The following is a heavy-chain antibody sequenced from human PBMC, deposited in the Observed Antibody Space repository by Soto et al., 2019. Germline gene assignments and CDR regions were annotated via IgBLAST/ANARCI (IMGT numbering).Heavy chain of an antibody. J-gene: IGHJ5*02. CDR3: ARTGGIVVVPAAANWFDP. CDR1: GYTFTGYY. V-gene: IGHV1-2*02. CDR2: INPNSGGT. D-gene: IGHD2-2*01. Sequence: QVQLVQSGAEVKKPGASVKVSCKASGYTFTGYYMHWVRQAPGQGLEWMGWINPNSGGTNYAQKFQGRVTMTRDTSISTAYMELSRLRSEDTAVYYCARTGGIVVVPAAANWFDPWGQGTLVTVSS.